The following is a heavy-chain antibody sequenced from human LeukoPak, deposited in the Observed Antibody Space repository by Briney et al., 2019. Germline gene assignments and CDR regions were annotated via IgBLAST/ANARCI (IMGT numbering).Heavy chain of an antibody. CDR3: ARGGDPVKYYAEYFQF. CDR2: IGRRDNTI. V-gene: IGHV3-48*03. J-gene: IGHJ1*01. Sequence: GGSLRLSCAASGFTFSSYEMNWVRQAPGKGLEWVSYIGRRDNTIYYADSVKGRFTISRDNAKNTLYLQMSSLRAEDTAVYYCARGGDPVKYYAEYFQFWGQGTLVTVSS. CDR1: GFTFSSYE. D-gene: IGHD2-21*02.